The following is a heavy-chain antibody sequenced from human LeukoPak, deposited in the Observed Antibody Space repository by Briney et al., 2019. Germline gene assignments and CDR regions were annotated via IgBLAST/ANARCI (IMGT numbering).Heavy chain of an antibody. V-gene: IGHV3-21*01. Sequence: PGGSLRLSCAASGFTFSSYAMSWVRQAPGKGLEWVSAISSSSSYIYYADSVKGRFTISRDNAKNSLYLQMNSLRAEDTAVYYCASDLSNYVPAPWGQGTLVTVSS. CDR1: GFTFSSYA. D-gene: IGHD4-11*01. CDR3: ASDLSNYVPAP. CDR2: ISSSSSYI. J-gene: IGHJ5*02.